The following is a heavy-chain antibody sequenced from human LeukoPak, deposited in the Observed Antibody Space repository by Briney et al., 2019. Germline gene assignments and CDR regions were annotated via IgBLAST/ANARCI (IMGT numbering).Heavy chain of an antibody. D-gene: IGHD6-19*01. CDR1: GFTFSSYA. Sequence: GGSLRLSCAASGFTFSSYAMHWVRQAPGKGLEWVAVISYDGSNKYYADSVKGRFTISRDNSKNTLYLQMNSLRAEDTAVYYCARDGIPVAGPGLDYWGQGTLVTVSS. V-gene: IGHV3-30*04. CDR2: ISYDGSNK. CDR3: ARDGIPVAGPGLDY. J-gene: IGHJ4*02.